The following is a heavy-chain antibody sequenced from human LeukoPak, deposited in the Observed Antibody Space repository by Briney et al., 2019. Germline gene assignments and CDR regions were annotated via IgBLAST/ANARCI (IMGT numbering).Heavy chain of an antibody. CDR2: IKSKTDGGAT. CDR3: TTDRFD. CDR1: GFTFTNTW. J-gene: IGHJ4*02. Sequence: PGGSLRLSCAASGFTFTNTWMSWVPQAPGKGLEWVGRIKSKTDGGATEYAAPVEGRFTISRHESEDTLYLQMNSLRTEDTAVYYCTTDRFDWGQGTLVTVSS. V-gene: IGHV3-15*01.